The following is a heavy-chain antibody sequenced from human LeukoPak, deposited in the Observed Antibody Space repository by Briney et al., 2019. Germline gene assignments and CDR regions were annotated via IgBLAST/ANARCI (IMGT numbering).Heavy chain of an antibody. CDR1: GFTFSSYS. Sequence: GGSLRLSCAASGFTFSSYSMNWVRQAPGKGLEWVSAITTGGGSTFYADSVKGRFTISRDNSKNTLYLQMNSLRAEDTAEYYCAKDRVAGTRAFDIWGQGTMVTVSS. J-gene: IGHJ3*02. D-gene: IGHD6-19*01. CDR3: AKDRVAGTRAFDI. V-gene: IGHV3-23*01. CDR2: ITTGGGST.